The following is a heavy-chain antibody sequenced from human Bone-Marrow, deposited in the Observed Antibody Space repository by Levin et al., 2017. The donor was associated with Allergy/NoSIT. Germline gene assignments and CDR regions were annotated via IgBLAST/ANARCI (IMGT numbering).Heavy chain of an antibody. V-gene: IGHV4-59*01. D-gene: IGHD3-22*01. CDR3: ARSTNYDDGSSDYDHGYYCDC. CDR1: GGSIRNFY. Sequence: SETLSLTCTVSGGSIRNFYWSWIRQPPGKRLEWIGYIYYSGSTNYNPSLQSRVTISVDTSKNQFSLKLTSVTAADTAVYYCARSTNYDDGSSDYDHGYYCDCWGQGALVTVSS. J-gene: IGHJ4*02. CDR2: IYYSGST.